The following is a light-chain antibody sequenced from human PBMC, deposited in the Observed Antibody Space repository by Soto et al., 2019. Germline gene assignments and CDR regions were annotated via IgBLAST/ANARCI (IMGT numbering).Light chain of an antibody. CDR1: SSDVGGYNY. V-gene: IGLV2-14*01. Sequence: QSVLTQPASVSGSPGQSITLSCTGTSSDVGGYNYVSWYQQHPGKAPKLMIYDVSNRPSGVSNRFSGSKSGNTASLTISGLQAEDEADYYCSSYTSSSTPLYVFGTGTKVTLL. J-gene: IGLJ1*01. CDR3: SSYTSSSTPLYV. CDR2: DVS.